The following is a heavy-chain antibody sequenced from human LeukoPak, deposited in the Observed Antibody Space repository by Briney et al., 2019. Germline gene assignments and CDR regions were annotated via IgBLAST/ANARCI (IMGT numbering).Heavy chain of an antibody. D-gene: IGHD2-2*01. Sequence: GSLRLSCAASGFTFSSYAMSWVRQAPGKGLEWVSAISGSGGSTYYADSVRGRFTISRDNARNSLYLQMNSLRAEDTAVYYCARADLQDIVVVPAASGHYYYGMDVWGQGTTVTVSS. J-gene: IGHJ6*02. V-gene: IGHV3-23*01. CDR1: GFTFSSYA. CDR2: ISGSGGST. CDR3: ARADLQDIVVVPAASGHYYYGMDV.